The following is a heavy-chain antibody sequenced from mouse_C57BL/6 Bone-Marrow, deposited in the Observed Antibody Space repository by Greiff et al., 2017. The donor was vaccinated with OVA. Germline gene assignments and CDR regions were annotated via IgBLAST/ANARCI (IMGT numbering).Heavy chain of an antibody. CDR3: ARLSRVTTCPFAY. CDR1: GFTFSSYG. J-gene: IGHJ3*01. CDR2: ISSGGSYT. D-gene: IGHD2-2*01. Sequence: EVQLVESGGDLVKPGGSLKLSCAASGFTFSSYGMSWVRQTPDKRLEWVATISSGGSYTYYPDSVKGRFTISRDNAKNTLYLQMSSLKSEDTAMYYCARLSRVTTCPFAYWGQGTLVTVSA. V-gene: IGHV5-6*01.